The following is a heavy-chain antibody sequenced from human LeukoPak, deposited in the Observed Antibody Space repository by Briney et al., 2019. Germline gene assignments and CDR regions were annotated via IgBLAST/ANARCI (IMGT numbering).Heavy chain of an antibody. CDR3: ARGSAAGLSTYDY. V-gene: IGHV4-39*07. J-gene: IGHJ4*02. CDR1: GVSISSYY. Sequence: SETLSLTCTVSGVSISSYYWGWIRQPPGKGLEWIGSIYYSGSTYYNPSLKSRVTISVDTSKNQFSLKLSSVTAADTAVYYCARGSAAGLSTYDYWGQGTLVTVSS. CDR2: IYYSGST. D-gene: IGHD6-13*01.